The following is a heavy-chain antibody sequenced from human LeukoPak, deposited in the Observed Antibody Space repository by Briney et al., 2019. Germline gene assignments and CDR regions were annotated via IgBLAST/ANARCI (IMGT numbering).Heavy chain of an antibody. J-gene: IGHJ4*02. D-gene: IGHD3-10*01. CDR1: GGSFSGYY. V-gene: IGHV4-34*01. CDR3: ARGTPKLLWFGRPFDY. CDR2: VNHSGST. Sequence: SETLSLTCAVYGGSFSGYYWSWLRQPPGKGLEWIGEVNHSGSTNYNPSLKGRVTISVDTSKNQFSLKLSSVTAADTAVYYCARGTPKLLWFGRPFDYWGQGTLVTVSS.